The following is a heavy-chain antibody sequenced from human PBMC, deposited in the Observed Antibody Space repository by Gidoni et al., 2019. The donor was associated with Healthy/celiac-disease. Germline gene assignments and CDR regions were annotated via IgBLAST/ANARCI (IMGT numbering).Heavy chain of an antibody. CDR3: AREGPRIAAAAFWYFDL. V-gene: IGHV3-53*01. Sequence: EVQLVESGGGLIQPGGSLRLSCAASGFTVSSNYMSWVRQAPGKGLEWVSVIYSGGSTYYADSVKGRFTISRDNSKNTLYLQMNSLRAEDTAVYYCAREGPRIAAAAFWYFDLWGRGTLVTVSS. D-gene: IGHD6-13*01. J-gene: IGHJ2*01. CDR2: IYSGGST. CDR1: GFTVSSNY.